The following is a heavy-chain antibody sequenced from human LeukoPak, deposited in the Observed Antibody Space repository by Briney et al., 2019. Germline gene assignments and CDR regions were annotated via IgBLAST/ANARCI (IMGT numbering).Heavy chain of an antibody. Sequence: GSLRLSCAASGFTFSSYWMHWVRQAPGKGLVWVSRINSDGSSTSYADSVKGRFTISRDNAKNTLYLQMSSLRAEDTAVYYCARGAAAGTMWGGFDYWGQGTLVTASS. J-gene: IGHJ4*02. V-gene: IGHV3-74*01. CDR3: ARGAAAGTMWGGFDY. CDR1: GFTFSSYW. CDR2: INSDGSST. D-gene: IGHD6-13*01.